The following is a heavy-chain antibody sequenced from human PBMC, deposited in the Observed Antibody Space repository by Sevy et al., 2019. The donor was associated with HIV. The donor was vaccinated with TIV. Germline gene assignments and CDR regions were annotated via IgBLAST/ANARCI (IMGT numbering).Heavy chain of an antibody. V-gene: IGHV4-38-2*01. CDR2: VFHSGST. Sequence: SETLSLTCAVSGYSITSGYLWGWIGQPPGKGLEWIGSVFHSGSTYYNPSLNSRVIISVDTSKNQFSLKLNSVTAADTAVYYCARHSHGSGTYYVPFDSWGQGTLVTVSS. CDR1: GYSITSGYL. J-gene: IGHJ4*02. CDR3: ARHSHGSGTYYVPFDS. D-gene: IGHD3-10*01.